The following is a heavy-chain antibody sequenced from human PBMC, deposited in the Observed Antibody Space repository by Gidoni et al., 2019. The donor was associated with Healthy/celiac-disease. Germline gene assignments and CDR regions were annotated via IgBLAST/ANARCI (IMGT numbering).Heavy chain of an antibody. V-gene: IGHV1-69*01. CDR3: ARGLAAAGAISFDY. J-gene: IGHJ4*02. CDR1: GGTFSSYA. D-gene: IGHD6-13*01. Sequence: QVQLVQSGAEVTNPGSSVKVSCKASGGTFSSYAISWVRQAPGQGLEWMGGIITIFGTANYAQKFQGRVTITADESTSTDYMEMSSLRSEDTAVYYCARGLAAAGAISFDYWGQGTLVTVSS. CDR2: IITIFGTA.